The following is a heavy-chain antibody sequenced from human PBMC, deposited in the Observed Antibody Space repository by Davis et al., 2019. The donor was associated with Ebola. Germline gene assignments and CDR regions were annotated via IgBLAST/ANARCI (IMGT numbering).Heavy chain of an antibody. CDR2: ISPYKANT. D-gene: IGHD6-19*01. V-gene: IGHV1-18*01. J-gene: IGHJ4*02. CDR1: GYTFTSYG. Sequence: ASVKVSCKASGYTFTSYGISWVRQAPGQGLEWMGWISPYKANTNYAQKLQGRVTMTTATSTNTAYMELRSLRSDDTAVYYCARDRYSSGWAMLDYWGQGTLVTVSS. CDR3: ARDRYSSGWAMLDY.